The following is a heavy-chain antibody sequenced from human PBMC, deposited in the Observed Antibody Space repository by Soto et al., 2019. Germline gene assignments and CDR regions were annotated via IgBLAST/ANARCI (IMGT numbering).Heavy chain of an antibody. J-gene: IGHJ4*02. CDR3: ARAPFFGDYVTTFDY. D-gene: IGHD4-17*01. Sequence: QEQLQESGPGLVKPSETLSLTCTVSGGSVSSGSYYWSWIRQPPGKGLEWVGDIYNSRSTNYTPPLTSRVTITVGTSNNQSSLQLRSVSAAHTAVYYCARAPFFGDYVTTFDYWGQGTLVTVSS. CDR2: IYNSRST. CDR1: GGSVSSGSYY. V-gene: IGHV4-61*01.